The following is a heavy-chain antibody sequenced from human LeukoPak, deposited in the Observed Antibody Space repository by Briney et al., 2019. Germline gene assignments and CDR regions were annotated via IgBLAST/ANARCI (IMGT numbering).Heavy chain of an antibody. J-gene: IGHJ5*02. Sequence: ASVKVSCKASGYTFTSYYMHWVRQAPGQGLEWMGIINPSGGSTSYAQKFQGRVTMTRDTSTSTVYMELRSLRSDDTAVYYCARDSGGSYLRFNWFDPWGQGTLVTVSS. D-gene: IGHD1-26*01. CDR2: INPSGGST. CDR1: GYTFTSYY. CDR3: ARDSGGSYLRFNWFDP. V-gene: IGHV1-46*01.